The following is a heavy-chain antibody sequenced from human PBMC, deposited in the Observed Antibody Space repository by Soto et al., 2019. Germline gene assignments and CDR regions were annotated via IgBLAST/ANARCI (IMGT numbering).Heavy chain of an antibody. Sequence: ELQVVESGGGLVQPGGSLRLSCAASGFGFSAYWMHWVRQAPGKGLVWVSSIKTDGSSTTYADSVKGRFTISRDNAKNTLHLQMKSLRADDTAGYYCAREDYRALDLWGPGTVVTVSS. D-gene: IGHD4-4*01. CDR2: IKTDGSST. J-gene: IGHJ3*01. CDR3: AREDYRALDL. V-gene: IGHV3-74*01. CDR1: GFGFSAYW.